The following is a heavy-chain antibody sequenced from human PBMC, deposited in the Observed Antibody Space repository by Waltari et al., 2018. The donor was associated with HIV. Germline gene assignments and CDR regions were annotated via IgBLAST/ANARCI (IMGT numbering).Heavy chain of an antibody. V-gene: IGHV4-4*07. J-gene: IGHJ4*02. CDR3: ARFKAATGNDY. D-gene: IGHD6-25*01. Sequence: QVQLQESGPGLVKPSETLSLTCTVSGGSISTYYWNWIRQPAGKELEWIGRIYSSGSTNDNPSLKSRLSMSVDMSKNQFSLSLSSVTAADTAVYYCARFKAATGNDYWGQGTLVTVSS. CDR2: IYSSGST. CDR1: GGSISTYY.